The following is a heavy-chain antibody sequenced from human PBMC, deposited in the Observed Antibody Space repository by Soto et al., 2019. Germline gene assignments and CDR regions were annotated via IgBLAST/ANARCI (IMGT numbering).Heavy chain of an antibody. V-gene: IGHV4-34*01. CDR2: INHSGST. J-gene: IGHJ6*02. CDR3: ARGFGATYCYYGMDV. D-gene: IGHD3-16*01. Sequence: SETLSLTCAVYGGSFSGYYWSWSRQPPGKGLEWIGEINHSGSTNYNPSLKSRVTISVDTSKNQFSLKLSSVTAADTAVYYCARGFGATYCYYGMDVWGQGTTVTVSS. CDR1: GGSFSGYY.